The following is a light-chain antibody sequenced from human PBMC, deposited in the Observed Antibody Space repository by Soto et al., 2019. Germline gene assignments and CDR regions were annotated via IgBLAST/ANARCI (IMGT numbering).Light chain of an antibody. CDR1: QGVSSY. Sequence: EIVLTQSPATLSLCPGERATLSCRASQGVSSYLAWYQQKPGQAPRLLIYDASNRATGIPARFSGSGFGTDFTLTISSLEPEDFAVYYCQQRSNWPLTFGPGTKVD. CDR2: DAS. CDR3: QQRSNWPLT. J-gene: IGKJ3*01. V-gene: IGKV3-11*01.